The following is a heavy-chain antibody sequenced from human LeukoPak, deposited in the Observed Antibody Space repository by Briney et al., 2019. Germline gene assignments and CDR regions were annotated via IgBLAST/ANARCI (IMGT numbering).Heavy chain of an antibody. CDR3: ARLLSNYYYYYIDV. CDR1: GFTFSSYW. V-gene: IGHV3-7*01. J-gene: IGHJ6*03. CDR2: IKQDGSEE. Sequence: GGSLRLSCAASGFTFSSYWMSWVRQAPGKGLEWVANIKQDGSEEYYEDSVKGRFTISRDNAKNSLYLQMNSLTAEDTAVYYCARLLSNYYYYYIDVWGKGTTVTVSS. D-gene: IGHD2/OR15-2a*01.